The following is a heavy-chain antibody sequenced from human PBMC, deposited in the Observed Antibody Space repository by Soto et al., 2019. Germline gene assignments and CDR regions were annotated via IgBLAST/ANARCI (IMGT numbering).Heavy chain of an antibody. Sequence: QVQLVQSGAEVKKPGSSVKVSCKASGGTFSSYAISWVRQAPGQGLEWMGGIIPIFGTANYAQKVQGRVTITADESTSTAYMELSSLRSEDTAVYYCAREVCSSTSCYKGYYYYGMDVWGQGTTVTVSS. D-gene: IGHD2-2*02. CDR2: IIPIFGTA. V-gene: IGHV1-69*01. CDR3: AREVCSSTSCYKGYYYYGMDV. J-gene: IGHJ6*02. CDR1: GGTFSSYA.